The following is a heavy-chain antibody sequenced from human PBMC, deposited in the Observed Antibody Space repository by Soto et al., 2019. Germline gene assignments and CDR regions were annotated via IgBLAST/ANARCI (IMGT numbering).Heavy chain of an antibody. Sequence: ASVKVSCKASGNPFISYAIRWVRQAPGQGLEWMGRFSAYNGNTIYAQKFHDRLTVTTDTSTTTAYMELRSLTSDDTAVYYCVWSCTGGSCSDYWGQGTLVTVSS. CDR3: VWSCTGGSCSDY. CDR1: GNPFISYA. D-gene: IGHD2-15*01. J-gene: IGHJ4*02. CDR2: FSAYNGNT. V-gene: IGHV1-18*04.